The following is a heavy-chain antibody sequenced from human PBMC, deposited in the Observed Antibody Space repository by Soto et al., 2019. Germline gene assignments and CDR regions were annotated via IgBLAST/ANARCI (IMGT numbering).Heavy chain of an antibody. V-gene: IGHV5-51*01. CDR3: ARMAYDILTGYYPASWFDP. D-gene: IGHD3-9*01. CDR1: GYIFTSYW. J-gene: IGHJ5*02. CDR2: IYPGDSDT. Sequence: GGSLELSCHGSGYIFTSYWIVWVRQLPGKGLEWRGIIYPGDSDTSYSPSFQDQVTISADNSISTAYLQWSSLKASDNAMYYCARMAYDILTGYYPASWFDPWGQGTLVTVSS.